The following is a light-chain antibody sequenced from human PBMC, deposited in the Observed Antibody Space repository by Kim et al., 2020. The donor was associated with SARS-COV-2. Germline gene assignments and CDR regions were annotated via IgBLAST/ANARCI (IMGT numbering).Light chain of an antibody. Sequence: VSPGERATHSCRASQSVSSNLAWYQQKPGQAPRLLIFGASTTSTGFPARFSGSGSGTEFTLTITTLQSEDFAIYYCQQYHDWPLTFGGGTKVDIK. CDR2: GAS. V-gene: IGKV3-15*01. CDR1: QSVSSN. CDR3: QQYHDWPLT. J-gene: IGKJ4*01.